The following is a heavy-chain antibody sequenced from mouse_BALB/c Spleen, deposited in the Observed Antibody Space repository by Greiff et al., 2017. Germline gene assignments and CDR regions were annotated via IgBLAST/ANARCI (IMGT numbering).Heavy chain of an antibody. Sequence: VQLQQSGAELVRSGASVKLSCTASGFNIKDYYMHWVKQRPEQGLEWIGWIDPEYGDTEYAPKFQGKATMTADTSSNTAYLQLSSLTSEDTAVYYCNADYYGSSPSFDYWGQGTTLTVSS. D-gene: IGHD1-1*01. J-gene: IGHJ2*01. CDR1: GFNIKDYY. CDR2: IDPEYGDT. V-gene: IGHV14-4*02. CDR3: NADYYGSSPSFDY.